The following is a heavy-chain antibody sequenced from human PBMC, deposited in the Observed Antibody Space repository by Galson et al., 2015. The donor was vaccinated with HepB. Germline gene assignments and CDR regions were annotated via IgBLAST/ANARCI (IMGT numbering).Heavy chain of an antibody. J-gene: IGHJ3*02. Sequence: SVKVSCKASGGTFSSYAISWVRQAPGQGLEWMGGIIPIFGIANYAQKFQGRVTITADESTSTAYMELSSLRSEDTAVYYCARARGGGEKYGHFGSHDSSGYWWKRDAFDIWGQGTMVTVSS. CDR2: IIPIFGIA. D-gene: IGHD3-22*01. V-gene: IGHV1-69*13. CDR3: ARARGGGEKYGHFGSHDSSGYWWKRDAFDI. CDR1: GGTFSSYA.